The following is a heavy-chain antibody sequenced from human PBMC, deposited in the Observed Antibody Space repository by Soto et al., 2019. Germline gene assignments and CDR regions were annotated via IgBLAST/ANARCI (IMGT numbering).Heavy chain of an antibody. V-gene: IGHV4-39*01. Sequence: SETLSLTCTVSGDSIGSSTYYWGWIHQPPGKGLEWIGSVYYSGSTYYNPSLKSRVTISVDTSKNQFSLKLSSLTAADTAVYYCARHVPTSFYAFDIWGQGTMVTVSS. CDR3: ARHVPTSFYAFDI. CDR2: VYYSGST. D-gene: IGHD1-26*01. J-gene: IGHJ3*02. CDR1: GDSIGSSTYY.